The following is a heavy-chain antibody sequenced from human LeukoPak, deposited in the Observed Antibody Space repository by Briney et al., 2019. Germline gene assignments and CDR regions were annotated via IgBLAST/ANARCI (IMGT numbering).Heavy chain of an antibody. CDR1: GFTFSSYW. CDR2: IKQDGSEK. J-gene: IGHJ4*02. Sequence: PGGSLRLSCAASGFTFSSYWMSWVRQAPGKGLEWVANIKQDGSEKYYVDSVKGRFTISRDYAKNSLYLQMNSLRAEDTAVYYCARAKGFWSGYYKYYFDYWGQGTLVTVSS. CDR3: ARAKGFWSGYYKYYFDY. V-gene: IGHV3-7*01. D-gene: IGHD3-3*01.